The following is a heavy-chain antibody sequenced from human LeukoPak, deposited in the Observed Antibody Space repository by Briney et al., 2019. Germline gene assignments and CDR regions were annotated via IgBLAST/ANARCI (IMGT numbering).Heavy chain of an antibody. V-gene: IGHV3-21*01. D-gene: IGHD3-10*01. CDR3: ARMPIGIWFGELSFDY. J-gene: IGHJ4*02. Sequence: PGGSLRLSCAASGFTFSSYSMNWVRQAPGKGLEWVSSISSSSSYIYYADSVKGRFTISRDNAKNSLYLQMNSLRAEDTAVYYCARMPIGIWFGELSFDYWGQGTLVTVSS. CDR1: GFTFSSYS. CDR2: ISSSSSYI.